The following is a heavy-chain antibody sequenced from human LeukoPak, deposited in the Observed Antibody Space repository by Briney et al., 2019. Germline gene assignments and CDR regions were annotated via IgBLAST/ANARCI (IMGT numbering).Heavy chain of an antibody. Sequence: SETLSLTCTVSGGSISSSNYYWGWIRQPPGKGLEWIGSLYYGGSTYYNPSLKSRVTISVDTSKKQFSLKLNSVTAADTAVYYCATRDVITSYYSDYWGQGTLVTVSS. D-gene: IGHD3-22*01. V-gene: IGHV4-39*01. CDR1: GGSISSSNYY. CDR2: LYYGGST. J-gene: IGHJ4*02. CDR3: ATRDVITSYYSDY.